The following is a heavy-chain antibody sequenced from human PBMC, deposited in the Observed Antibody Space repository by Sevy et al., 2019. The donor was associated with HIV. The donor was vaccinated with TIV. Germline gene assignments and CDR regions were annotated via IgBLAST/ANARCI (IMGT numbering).Heavy chain of an antibody. CDR3: ARGIQLWSTYDGFNI. V-gene: IGHV1-2*02. J-gene: IGHJ3*02. Sequence: ASVKVSCKASGYTFTAYYIHWVRQAPGQGLEYLGWINPNSGPNSRGTNYAQNFQGRVTMTSDTSITPAYMELSRLRSDETAVYYCARGIQLWSTYDGFNIWGQGTMVTVSS. CDR2: INPNSGPNSRGT. CDR1: GYTFTAYY. D-gene: IGHD5-18*01.